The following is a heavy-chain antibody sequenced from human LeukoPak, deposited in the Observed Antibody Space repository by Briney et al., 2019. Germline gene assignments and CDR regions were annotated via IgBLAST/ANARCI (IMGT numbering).Heavy chain of an antibody. CDR2: ISTDGSST. J-gene: IGHJ4*02. CDR1: GFTFSNYW. D-gene: IGHD3-22*01. Sequence: GGSLRLSCAASGFTFSNYWMEWVRQAPGKGLVWVSCISTDGSSTNYADSVKGRFTISRDNSKNTLYLQMNSLRAEDTAVYYCARDARTVGITMIVVGFDYWGQGTLVTVSS. V-gene: IGHV3-74*01. CDR3: ARDARTVGITMIVVGFDY.